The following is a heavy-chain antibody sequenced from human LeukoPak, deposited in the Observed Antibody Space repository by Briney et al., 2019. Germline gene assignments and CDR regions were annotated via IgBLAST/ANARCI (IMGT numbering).Heavy chain of an antibody. J-gene: IGHJ4*02. D-gene: IGHD6-6*01. V-gene: IGHV4-59*12. Sequence: SETLSLTCTVSGGSISPYYWSWFRQPPGKGLEWIGYIYHSGSTYYNPSLKSRVTISVDRSKNQFSLKLSSVTAADTAVYYCARVPIAAVGGLDYWGQGTLVTVSS. CDR2: IYHSGST. CDR3: ARVPIAAVGGLDY. CDR1: GGSISPYY.